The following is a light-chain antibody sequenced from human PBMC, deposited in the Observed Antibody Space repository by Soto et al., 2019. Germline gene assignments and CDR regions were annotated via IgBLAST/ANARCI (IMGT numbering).Light chain of an antibody. V-gene: IGLV3-1*01. CDR1: KLGDKY. Sequence: SYELTQPPSVSVSPGQTANITCSGDKLGDKYACWYQQKPGQSPVMVIYQDSKRPSGIPERFSGSNSGNTATLTISGTQAMDEADYYCQAWDRTTYVFGGGTKLTVL. J-gene: IGLJ1*01. CDR2: QDS. CDR3: QAWDRTTYV.